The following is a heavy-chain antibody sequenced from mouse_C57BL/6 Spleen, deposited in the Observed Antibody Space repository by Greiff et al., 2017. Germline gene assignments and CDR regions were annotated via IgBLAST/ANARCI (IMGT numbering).Heavy chain of an antibody. D-gene: IGHD1-1*01. CDR1: GFTFSSYG. Sequence: EVQVVESGGDLVKPGGSLKLSCAASGFTFSSYGMSWVRQTPDKRLEWVATISSGGSYTYYPDSVKGRFTISRDNAKNTLYLQMSSLKSEDTAMYYCARKDYGSSSHWYFDVWGTGTTVTVSS. CDR3: ARKDYGSSSHWYFDV. V-gene: IGHV5-6*01. J-gene: IGHJ1*03. CDR2: ISSGGSYT.